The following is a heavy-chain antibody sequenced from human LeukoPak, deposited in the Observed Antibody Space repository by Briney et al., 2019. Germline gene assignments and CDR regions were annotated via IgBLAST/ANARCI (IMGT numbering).Heavy chain of an antibody. CDR2: IYYSGST. V-gene: IGHV4-59*01. CDR1: GGSISSYY. J-gene: IGHJ4*02. D-gene: IGHD4-17*01. Sequence: SETLSLTCTVSGGSISSYYWSWIRQPPGKGLEWIGYIYYSGSTNYNPSLKSRVTVSVDTSKNQFSLKLSSVTAADTAVYYCARGPPYGDYPFDYWGQGTLVTVSS. CDR3: ARGPPYGDYPFDY.